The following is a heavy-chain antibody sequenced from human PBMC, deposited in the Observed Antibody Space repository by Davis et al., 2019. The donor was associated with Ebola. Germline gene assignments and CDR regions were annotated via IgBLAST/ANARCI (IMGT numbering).Heavy chain of an antibody. J-gene: IGHJ5*02. Sequence: MPGGSLRLSCTVSGYSIRSGYFWAWVRQPPGKGLEWVGSMFHTGSTNYNPSLKSRVTISLETSKNQFSLKLSFVTAADTAVYYRAGARYSSLCPHVSWFDPWGQGTLVTVSS. V-gene: IGHV4-38-2*02. D-gene: IGHD6-13*01. CDR1: GYSIRSGYF. CDR2: MFHTGST. CDR3: AGARYSSLCPHVSWFDP.